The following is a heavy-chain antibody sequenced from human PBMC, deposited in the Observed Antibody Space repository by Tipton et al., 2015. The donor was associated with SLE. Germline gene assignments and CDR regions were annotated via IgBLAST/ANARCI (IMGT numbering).Heavy chain of an antibody. J-gene: IGHJ4*02. CDR1: GGSISGGGNY. Sequence: TLSLTCTVSGGSISGGGNYWSWIRQHPGKGPEWIGTIYYSGSTYYYPSLKSRITISVDTSKNQFSLEVRSVTAADTAVYYCARDGSGYYHFDYWGRGAQVTVSS. CDR3: ARDGSGYYHFDY. V-gene: IGHV4-31*03. D-gene: IGHD3-22*01. CDR2: IYYSGST.